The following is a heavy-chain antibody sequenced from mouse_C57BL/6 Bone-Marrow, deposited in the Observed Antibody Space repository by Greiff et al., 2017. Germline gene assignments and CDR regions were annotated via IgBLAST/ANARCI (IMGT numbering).Heavy chain of an antibody. J-gene: IGHJ4*01. Sequence: EVKLLESGGDLVKPGGSLKLSCAASGFTFSSYGMSWVRQTPDKRLEWVATLSSVGSFIYSPDSVKGRFTIYRDNAKNTLYRQMSRRKSEETSMYYGARHWRRFRCAMDDWGKGTSVTVSS. V-gene: IGHV5-6*01. CDR3: ARHWRRFRCAMDD. CDR1: GFTFSSYG. D-gene: IGHD2-14*01. CDR2: LSSVGSFI.